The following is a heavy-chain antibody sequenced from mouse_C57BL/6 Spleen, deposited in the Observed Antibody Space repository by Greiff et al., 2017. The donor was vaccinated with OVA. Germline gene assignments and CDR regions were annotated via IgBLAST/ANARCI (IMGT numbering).Heavy chain of an antibody. CDR2: ISSGSSTI. J-gene: IGHJ4*01. CDR3: ARRRGSYYAMDY. Sequence: DVKLVESGGGLVKPGGSLKLSCAASGFTFSDYGMHWVRQAPEKGLEWVAYISSGSSTIYYADTVKGRFTISRDNAKNTLFLQMTSLRSEDTAMYYCARRRGSYYAMDYWGQGTSVTVSS. V-gene: IGHV5-17*01. D-gene: IGHD1-1*01. CDR1: GFTFSDYG.